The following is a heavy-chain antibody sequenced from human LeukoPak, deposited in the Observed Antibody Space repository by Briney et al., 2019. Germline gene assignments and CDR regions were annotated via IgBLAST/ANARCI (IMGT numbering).Heavy chain of an antibody. CDR3: TRHGLYWYGSGSYYKPPDY. V-gene: IGHV5-51*01. CDR2: IYPGDSDT. CDR1: GYRFSSYW. Sequence: GGSLKISFQGSGYRFSSYWIGWVRPVPGTGLGWMGIIYPGDSDTRYSPSFQGQVTISADKSISTAYLQWSSLKASDTAMYYCTRHGLYWYGSGSYYKPPDYWGQGTLVTVSS. D-gene: IGHD3-10*01. J-gene: IGHJ4*02.